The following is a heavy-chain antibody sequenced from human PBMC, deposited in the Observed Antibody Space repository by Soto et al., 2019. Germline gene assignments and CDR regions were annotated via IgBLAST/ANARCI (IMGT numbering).Heavy chain of an antibody. J-gene: IGHJ4*02. CDR3: ARESEDLTSNFDY. Sequence: GGSLRLSCAASGFIFTRYSMNWVRQAPGKGLEWVSSISSTTNYIYYGDSMKGRFTISRDNAKNSLYLEMNSLRAEDTAVYYCARESEDLTSNFDYWGQGALVTVSS. CDR2: ISSTTNYI. V-gene: IGHV3-21*06. CDR1: GFIFTRYS.